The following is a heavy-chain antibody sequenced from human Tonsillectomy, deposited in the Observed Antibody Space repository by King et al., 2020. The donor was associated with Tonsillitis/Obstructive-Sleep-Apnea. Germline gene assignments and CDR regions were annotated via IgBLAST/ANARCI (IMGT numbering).Heavy chain of an antibody. J-gene: IGHJ3*02. CDR2: ISSSGTYI. CDR1: GFTFSSYS. CDR3: ASDFRTRVGPTLAFDI. Sequence: QLVQSGGGLVKPGGSLRLSCAASGFTFSSYSMNWVRQAPGKGLEWVSSISSSGTYIYYADSVKGRFTISRDNAKNSRYLQMNSLRAEDTAVYKCASDFRTRVGPTLAFDIWGQGTMVTVSS. D-gene: IGHD1-26*01. V-gene: IGHV3-21*01.